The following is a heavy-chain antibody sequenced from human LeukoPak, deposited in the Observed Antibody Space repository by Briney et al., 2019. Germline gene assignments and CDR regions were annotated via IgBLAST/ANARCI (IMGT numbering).Heavy chain of an antibody. J-gene: IGHJ4*02. CDR3: AKVRVAAAGIFDY. Sequence: GGSLRLSCAASGLTFSSYAMSWVRQAPGKGLEWVSGISGSGGSTYCADSVKGRFTISRDNSKNTLYVQMNSLRAEDTAVYYCAKVRVAAAGIFDYWGQGTLVTVSS. CDR2: ISGSGGST. V-gene: IGHV3-23*01. CDR1: GLTFSSYA. D-gene: IGHD6-13*01.